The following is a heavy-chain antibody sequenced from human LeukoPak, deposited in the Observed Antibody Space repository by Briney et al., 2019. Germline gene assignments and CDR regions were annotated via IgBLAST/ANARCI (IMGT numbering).Heavy chain of an antibody. Sequence: PSETLSLTCTVSGGSISSSSYYWGWIRQPPGKGLEWIGSIYYSGSTYYNPSLKSRVTISVDTSKNQFSLKLSSVTAADTAVYYCARLVDWELSSSRFDYWGQGTLVTVSS. D-gene: IGHD3-16*02. V-gene: IGHV4-39*01. CDR3: ARLVDWELSSSRFDY. CDR1: GGSISSSSYY. J-gene: IGHJ4*02. CDR2: IYYSGST.